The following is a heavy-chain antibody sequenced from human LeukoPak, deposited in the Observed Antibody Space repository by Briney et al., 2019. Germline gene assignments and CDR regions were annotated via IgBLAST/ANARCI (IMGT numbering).Heavy chain of an antibody. CDR2: IYHSGST. CDR1: GGSISSSSYY. V-gene: IGHV4-39*07. D-gene: IGHD3-3*01. CDR3: ASVRFLDGYYYMDV. Sequence: SETLSLTCTVSGGSISSSSYYWGWIRQPPGKGLEWIGSIYHSGSTYYNPSLKSRVTISVDTSKNQFSLKLSSVTAADTAVYYCASVRFLDGYYYMDVWGKGTTVTVSS. J-gene: IGHJ6*03.